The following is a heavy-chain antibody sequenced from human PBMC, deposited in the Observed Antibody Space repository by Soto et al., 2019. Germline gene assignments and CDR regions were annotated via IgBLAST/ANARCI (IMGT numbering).Heavy chain of an antibody. CDR1: GGSISSYY. CDR2: IYDSGST. V-gene: IGHV4-59*08. J-gene: IGHJ5*02. CDR3: ARLNHIVVVVAANYWFDP. Sequence: SETLSLTCTVSGGSISSYYWSWIRQPPGKGLEWIGYIYDSGSTNYNPSLKSRVNISVDTSKNQFSLKLSSVTAADTAVYYCARLNHIVVVVAANYWFDPWGQGTLVTVSS. D-gene: IGHD2-15*01.